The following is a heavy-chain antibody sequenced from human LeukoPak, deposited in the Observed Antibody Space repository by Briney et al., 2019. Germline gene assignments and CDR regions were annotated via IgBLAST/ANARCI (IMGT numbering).Heavy chain of an antibody. CDR3: ARLVDTAMVTRWFDP. CDR1: GVSFSGYY. D-gene: IGHD5-18*01. J-gene: IGHJ5*02. CDR2: IYYSGST. Sequence: PSETLSLTCAVYGVSFSGYYWSWIRQPPGKGLEWIGYIYYSGSTNYNPSLKSRVTISVDTSKNQFSLKLSSVTAADTAVYYCARLVDTAMVTRWFDPWGQGTLVTVSS. V-gene: IGHV4-59*01.